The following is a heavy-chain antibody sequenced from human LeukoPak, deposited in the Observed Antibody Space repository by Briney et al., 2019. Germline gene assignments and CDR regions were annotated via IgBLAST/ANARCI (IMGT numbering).Heavy chain of an antibody. CDR1: GFTFIYD. CDR3: ARGPMTTVTTGYGMDV. D-gene: IGHD4-17*01. CDR2: MNPNSGNT. Sequence: ASVKVSCKAAGFTFIYDVNWVRQAAGQGLEWMGWMNPNSGNTGYAQKFQGRVTMTRNTSISTAYMELSSLRSEDTAVYYCARGPMTTVTTGYGMDVWGQGTTVTVSS. V-gene: IGHV1-8*01. J-gene: IGHJ6*02.